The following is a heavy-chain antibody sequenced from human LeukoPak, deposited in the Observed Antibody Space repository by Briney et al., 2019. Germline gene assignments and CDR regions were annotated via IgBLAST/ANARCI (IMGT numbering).Heavy chain of an antibody. CDR3: ARAEVERRGLVWFDP. J-gene: IGHJ5*02. Sequence: PSETLSLTCAVSGVSISSGGYSWSWIRQPPGKGLEWIGYIYHSGSTYYNPSLKSRVTISVDRSKNQFSLKLSSVTAADTAVYYCARAEVERRGLVWFDPWGQGTLVTVSS. D-gene: IGHD1-1*01. V-gene: IGHV4-30-2*01. CDR2: IYHSGST. CDR1: GVSISSGGYS.